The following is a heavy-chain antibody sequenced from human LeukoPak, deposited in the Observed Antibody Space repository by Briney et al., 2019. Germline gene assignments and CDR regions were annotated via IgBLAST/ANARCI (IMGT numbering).Heavy chain of an antibody. CDR2: ISWNSGSI. V-gene: IGHV3-9*01. CDR1: GFTFDDYA. J-gene: IGHJ6*02. CDR3: AKEGIAVAGTYYYYGMDV. Sequence: PGGSLRLSCAASGFTFDDYAMHWVRQAPGKGLEWVSGISWNSGSIGYADSVKGRFTISRDNAKNSLYLQMNSLRAEDTAFYYCAKEGIAVAGTYYYYGMDVWGQGTTVTVSS. D-gene: IGHD6-19*01.